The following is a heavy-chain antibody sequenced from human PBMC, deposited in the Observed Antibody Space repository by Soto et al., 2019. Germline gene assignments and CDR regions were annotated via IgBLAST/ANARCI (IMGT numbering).Heavy chain of an antibody. CDR2: IDPSDSQT. CDR3: ARQIYDSDTGPNFQYYFDS. D-gene: IGHD3-22*01. V-gene: IGHV5-10-1*01. Sequence: PGESLKISCKGSGYNSAGYWVTWVRQKPGKGLEWMGRIDPSDSQTYYSPSFRGHVTISATKSITTVFLQWSSLRASDTAMYYCARQIYDSDTGPNFQYYFDSWGQGTPVTVS. CDR1: GYNSAGYW. J-gene: IGHJ4*02.